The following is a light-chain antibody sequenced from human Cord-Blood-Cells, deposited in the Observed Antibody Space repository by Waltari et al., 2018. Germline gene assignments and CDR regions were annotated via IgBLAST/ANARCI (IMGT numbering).Light chain of an antibody. CDR1: QSISSW. V-gene: IGKV1-5*03. Sequence: DIQMTQSPSTLSASVGDRVTITCRASQSISSWLAWYQQQPRKAPKLLIYKASSLESGVPSRFSGSGSGTEFTLTISSLQPDDFATYYCQQYNSYSWTFGQGTKVEIK. J-gene: IGKJ1*01. CDR2: KAS. CDR3: QQYNSYSWT.